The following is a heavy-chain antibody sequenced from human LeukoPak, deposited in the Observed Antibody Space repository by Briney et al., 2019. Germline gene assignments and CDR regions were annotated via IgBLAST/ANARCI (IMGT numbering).Heavy chain of an antibody. V-gene: IGHV4-4*09. CDR1: GGSISSYY. CDR3: ARRGDYAFDY. J-gene: IGHJ4*02. D-gene: IGHD4-17*01. Sequence: SETLSLTCTVSGGSISSYYWSRIRQPPGKGLEWIGYIYTSGSTNYNPSLKSRVTISVDTSKNQFSLKLSSVTAADTAVYYCARRGDYAFDYWGQGTLVTVSS. CDR2: IYTSGST.